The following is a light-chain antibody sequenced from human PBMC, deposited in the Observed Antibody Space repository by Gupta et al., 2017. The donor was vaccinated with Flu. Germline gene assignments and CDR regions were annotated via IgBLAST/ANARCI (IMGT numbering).Light chain of an antibody. CDR3: CSYGGRKF. CDR1: SSDVGGYNY. Sequence: QSALTQPPSASGSPGQSVTISCPGTSSDVGGYNYVSWYHKHPGKAPKLLIYEVNKRPSGVPDRFAGSKSGNTASLTVSGLLAEDEADYYCCSYGGRKFFGGVTKLTVL. V-gene: IGLV2-8*01. CDR2: EVN. J-gene: IGLJ2*01.